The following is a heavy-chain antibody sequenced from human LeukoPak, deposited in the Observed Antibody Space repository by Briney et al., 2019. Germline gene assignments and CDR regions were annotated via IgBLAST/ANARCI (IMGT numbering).Heavy chain of an antibody. CDR1: GGSISSYY. Sequence: SETLSLTCTVSGGSISSYYWGWIRQPPGKGLEWIGYIHYSGSTNYNPSLKSRVTIPVDTSKNQFSLKLSSVTAADTAVYYCARVTEIYGSGRRHDYYYYMDVWGKGTTVTISS. J-gene: IGHJ6*03. CDR3: ARVTEIYGSGRRHDYYYYMDV. CDR2: IHYSGST. D-gene: IGHD3-10*01. V-gene: IGHV4-59*01.